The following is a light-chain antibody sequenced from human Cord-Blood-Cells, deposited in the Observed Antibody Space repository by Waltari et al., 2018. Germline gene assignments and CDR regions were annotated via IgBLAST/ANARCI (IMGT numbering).Light chain of an antibody. V-gene: IGLV2-23*01. Sequence: QSALTQPAPVSGSPGQSIPIPRPGTSSDVGRYNLVSWYQQHPGKAPKLVIYEGSKRPSGVSNRFSGSKSGNTASLTISGLQAEDEADYYCCSYAGSSTWVFGGGTKLTVL. CDR2: EGS. CDR1: SSDVGRYNL. CDR3: CSYAGSSTWV. J-gene: IGLJ3*02.